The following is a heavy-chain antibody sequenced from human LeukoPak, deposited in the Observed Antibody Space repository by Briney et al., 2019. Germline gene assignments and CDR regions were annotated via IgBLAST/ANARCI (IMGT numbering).Heavy chain of an antibody. Sequence: GGSLRLSCAASGFTFSDHYMDWVRQAPGKGLEWVGRTRNKDNSYTTEYAASVKGRFTISRDDSKNSLYLQMNSLKTEDTAVYYCARASEGTYYPYFDYWGQGTLVTVSS. J-gene: IGHJ4*02. CDR3: ARASEGTYYPYFDY. D-gene: IGHD1-26*01. V-gene: IGHV3-72*01. CDR1: GFTFSDHY. CDR2: TRNKDNSYTT.